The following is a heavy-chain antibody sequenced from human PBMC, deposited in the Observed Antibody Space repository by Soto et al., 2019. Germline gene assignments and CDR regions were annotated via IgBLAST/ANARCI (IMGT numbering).Heavy chain of an antibody. CDR1: GYIFTAYS. V-gene: IGHV1-46*01. J-gene: IGHJ1*01. CDR2: VNPSGGST. CDR3: AREENCSDGICYSEYFQR. D-gene: IGHD2-15*01. Sequence: QVQLEQSGAEVKKPGASVKVSCKASGYIFTAYSMHWVRRAPGQGLQWMGVVNPSGGSTNYAQKFQVRITLTRDTSRNTFYMDLSSLTSEDTAVYYCAREENCSDGICYSEYFQRWGQGTLVTVSS.